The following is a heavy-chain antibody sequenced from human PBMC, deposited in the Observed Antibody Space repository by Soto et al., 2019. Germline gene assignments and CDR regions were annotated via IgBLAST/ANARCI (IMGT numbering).Heavy chain of an antibody. V-gene: IGHV1-18*04. Sequence: ASVKVSCKASGYKFTTYGITWVRQAPGQGLEWLGGISTYNGNTDYAQDLQDRVTMTTETSTSTAYLEVRSLTSDDTAVYFCARGLGTNGLDVWGQGTTVTVSS. CDR2: ISTYNGNT. J-gene: IGHJ6*02. CDR3: ARGLGTNGLDV. D-gene: IGHD7-27*01. CDR1: GYKFTTYG.